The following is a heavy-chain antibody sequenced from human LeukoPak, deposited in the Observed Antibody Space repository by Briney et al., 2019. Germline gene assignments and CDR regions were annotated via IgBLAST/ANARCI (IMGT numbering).Heavy chain of an antibody. J-gene: IGHJ6*02. CDR3: AAGLTPGDYGMDV. V-gene: IGHV1-58*01. CDR2: IVVGSGNT. CDR1: GFTFTSSA. D-gene: IGHD7-27*01. Sequence: GASVKVSCKASGFTFTSSAVQWVRQARGQRLEWIGWIVVGSGNTNYAQKFQERVTITRDVSTSTAYMELSSLRSEDTAVYYCAAGLTPGDYGMDVWGQGTTVTVSS.